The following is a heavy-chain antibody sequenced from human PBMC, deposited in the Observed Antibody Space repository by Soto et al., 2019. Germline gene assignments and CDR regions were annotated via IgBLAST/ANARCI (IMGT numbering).Heavy chain of an antibody. CDR2: ISSSSSYI. V-gene: IGHV3-21*01. D-gene: IGHD3-22*01. CDR1: GFTFSSYS. Sequence: PGGSLRLSCAASGFTFSSYSMNWVRQAPGKGLEWVSSISSSSSYIYYADSVKGRFTISRDNAKNSLYLQMNSLRAEDTAVYYCARDYYDSSGSHPLDYWGQGTLVTVSS. J-gene: IGHJ4*02. CDR3: ARDYYDSSGSHPLDY.